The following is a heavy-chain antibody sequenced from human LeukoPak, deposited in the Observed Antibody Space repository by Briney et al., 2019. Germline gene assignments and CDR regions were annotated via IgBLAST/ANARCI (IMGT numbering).Heavy chain of an antibody. V-gene: IGHV1-46*01. J-gene: IGHJ3*02. Sequence: GASVKVSCKASGYTFTSYYMHWVRQAPGQGLEWMGIINPSGGSTSYAQKFQGRVTMTRDMSTSTVYMELSSLRSEDTAVYYCAREPQSYCSSTSCYAFDIWGQGTMVTVSS. CDR1: GYTFTSYY. D-gene: IGHD2-2*01. CDR2: INPSGGST. CDR3: AREPQSYCSSTSCYAFDI.